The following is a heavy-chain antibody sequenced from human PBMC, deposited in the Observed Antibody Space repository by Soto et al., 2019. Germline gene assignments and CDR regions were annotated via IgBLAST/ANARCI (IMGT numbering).Heavy chain of an antibody. J-gene: IGHJ4*02. CDR3: AKGPHCYDDSSAYFDY. D-gene: IGHD3-22*01. CDR1: GFTFSSYA. Sequence: PGGSLRLSCAASGFTFSSYAMSWVRQAPGKGLEWVSAISGSGGSTYYADSVKGRFTISRDNSKNTLYLQMNSLRAEDTAVYYCAKGPHCYDDSSAYFDYWGQGTLVTVSS. CDR2: ISGSGGST. V-gene: IGHV3-23*01.